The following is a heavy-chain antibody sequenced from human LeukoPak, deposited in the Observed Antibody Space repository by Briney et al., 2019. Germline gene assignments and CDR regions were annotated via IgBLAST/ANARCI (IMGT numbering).Heavy chain of an antibody. J-gene: IGHJ3*02. CDR1: GFTFSSYS. V-gene: IGHV3-48*01. Sequence: GGSLRLSCAASGFTFSSYSMNWVRQAPGKGLEWVSYISSSSSTIYYADSVKGRFTISRDNAKNSLYLQMNSLGAEDTAVYYCARALYCSSTSCPDDAFDIWGQGTMVTVSS. CDR3: ARALYCSSTSCPDDAFDI. D-gene: IGHD2-2*01. CDR2: ISSSSSTI.